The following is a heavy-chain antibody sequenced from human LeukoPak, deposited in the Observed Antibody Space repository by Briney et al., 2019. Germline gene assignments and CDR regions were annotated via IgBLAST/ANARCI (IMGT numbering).Heavy chain of an antibody. CDR1: GGTFSSYA. CDR2: IIPIFGTA. Sequence: GASVKVSCKASGGTFSSYAISWVRQAPGQGLEWMGGIIPIFGTANYAQKFQGRVTITTDESTSTAYMELSSLRSEDTAVYYCARGGWFGESKLDYWGQGTLVTVSS. D-gene: IGHD3-10*01. J-gene: IGHJ4*02. V-gene: IGHV1-69*05. CDR3: ARGGWFGESKLDY.